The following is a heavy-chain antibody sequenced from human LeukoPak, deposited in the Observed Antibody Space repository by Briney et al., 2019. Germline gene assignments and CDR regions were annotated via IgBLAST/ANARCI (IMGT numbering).Heavy chain of an antibody. V-gene: IGHV5-51*04. Sequence: GESLKISCKGSGYSFTSYWIGWVRQMPGKGLEWMGIIYPGDSDTRYSPSFQGQVTISADKPISTAYLQWSSLRASDTAMYYCARSGYCSGGSCYSYDSWGQGTLVTVSS. J-gene: IGHJ4*02. CDR3: ARSGYCSGGSCYSYDS. CDR1: GYSFTSYW. D-gene: IGHD2-15*01. CDR2: IYPGDSDT.